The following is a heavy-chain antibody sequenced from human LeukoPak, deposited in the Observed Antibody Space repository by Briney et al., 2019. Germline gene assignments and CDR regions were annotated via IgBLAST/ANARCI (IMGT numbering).Heavy chain of an antibody. V-gene: IGHV1-18*01. CDR2: ISAYNGNT. D-gene: IGHD3-9*01. Sequence: ASVKVSCKASGYTFTSYGISWVRQDPGQGLEWMGWISAYNGNTNYAQKLQGRVTMTTDTSTSTAYMKLRSLRSDDTAVYYCARDGAWRYDILTGYYSLDFDYWGQGTLVTVSS. J-gene: IGHJ4*02. CDR1: GYTFTSYG. CDR3: ARDGAWRYDILTGYYSLDFDY.